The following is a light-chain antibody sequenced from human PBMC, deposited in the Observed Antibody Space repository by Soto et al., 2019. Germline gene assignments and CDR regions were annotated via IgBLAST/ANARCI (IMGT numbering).Light chain of an antibody. CDR1: SSNIGAGYD. Sequence: QSVLTQPPSVSGAPGQRVTISCTGSSSNIGAGYDVHWYQQLPGTAPKLLIYGNSNRPSGVPDRFSGSKSGTSASLAITGLXAEDEADYYCQSYDSSLSGSNVVFGGGTKLTVL. J-gene: IGLJ2*01. CDR3: QSYDSSLSGSNVV. CDR2: GNS. V-gene: IGLV1-40*01.